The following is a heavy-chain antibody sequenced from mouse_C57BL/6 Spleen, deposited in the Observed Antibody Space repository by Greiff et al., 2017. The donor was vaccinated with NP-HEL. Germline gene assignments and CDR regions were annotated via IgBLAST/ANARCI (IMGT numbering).Heavy chain of an antibody. D-gene: IGHD2-5*01. CDR2: ISGGGGNT. J-gene: IGHJ1*03. V-gene: IGHV5-9*01. Sequence: EVMLVESGGGLVKPGGSLKLSCAASGFTFSSYTMSWVRQTPEKRLEWVATISGGGGNTYYPDSVKGRFTISRDHAKNTLYLQMSSLRSEDTALYYCARQRSNYDGGWYFDVWGTGTTVTVSS. CDR3: ARQRSNYDGGWYFDV. CDR1: GFTFSSYT.